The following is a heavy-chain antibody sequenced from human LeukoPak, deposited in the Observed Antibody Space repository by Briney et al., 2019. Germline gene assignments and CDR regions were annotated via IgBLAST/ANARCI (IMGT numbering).Heavy chain of an antibody. J-gene: IGHJ5*02. CDR2: IYSGGST. CDR3: ARDYGDYGSDWFDP. Sequence: GGSLRLSCAASGFTVSSNYMSWVRQAPGKGLEWVSVIYSGGSTYYADSVKGRFTISRDNSKNTLYLQMNSLRAEDTAVYYCARDYGDYGSDWFDPWGQRNLVTVSS. D-gene: IGHD4-17*01. V-gene: IGHV3-53*01. CDR1: GFTVSSNY.